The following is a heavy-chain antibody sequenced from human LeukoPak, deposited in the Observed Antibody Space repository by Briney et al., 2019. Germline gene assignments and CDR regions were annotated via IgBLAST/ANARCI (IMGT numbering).Heavy chain of an antibody. Sequence: GGSLRLSCAASGFRFSGYGMSWVRQAPGKGLEWVSSISAGSGSTDYADSVKGRFTISRDDSKNTLYLQMKNLRAEDTAVYYCAKSHEPYYYDSSGYYDDYWGQGTLVTVSS. CDR3: AKSHEPYYYDSSGYYDDY. CDR2: ISAGSGST. CDR1: GFRFSGYG. V-gene: IGHV3-23*01. J-gene: IGHJ4*02. D-gene: IGHD3-22*01.